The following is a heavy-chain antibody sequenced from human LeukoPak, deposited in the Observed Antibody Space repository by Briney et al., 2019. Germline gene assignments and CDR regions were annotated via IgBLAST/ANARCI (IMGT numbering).Heavy chain of an antibody. CDR3: ATDVPAVTIFGY. V-gene: IGHV3-74*01. CDR2: INSDGSST. D-gene: IGHD2-2*01. J-gene: IGHJ4*02. Sequence: PGSFLGLACGAAGVSFSTYWMHWVRQAPGTGLVWVSLINSDGSSTNYADSVKGRFTISRDNAKNTLYLQMNSLRAEDTAVYYCATDVPAVTIFGYWGQGTLVTVSS. CDR1: GVSFSTYW.